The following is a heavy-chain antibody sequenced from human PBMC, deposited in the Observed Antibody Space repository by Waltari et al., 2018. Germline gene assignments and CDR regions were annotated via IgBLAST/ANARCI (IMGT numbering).Heavy chain of an antibody. CDR2: INPNSGGK. CDR1: GYTFTSYA. Sequence: QVQLVQSGAEVKKPGASVKVSCKASGYTFTSYAMHWVRQAPGQGLEWMGRINPNSGGKNYAQKFQGRVTMTRDTSISTAYMELSRLRSDDTAVYYCARVKRGYYGSGSYDYWGQGTLVTVSS. D-gene: IGHD3-10*01. J-gene: IGHJ4*02. CDR3: ARVKRGYYGSGSYDY. V-gene: IGHV1-2*06.